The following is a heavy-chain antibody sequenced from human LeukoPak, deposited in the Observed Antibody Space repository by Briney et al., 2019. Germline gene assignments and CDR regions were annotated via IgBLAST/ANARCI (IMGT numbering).Heavy chain of an antibody. CDR1: GFTFRSYW. CDR3: ARGREFFFDSSGYYPFDY. Sequence: GGSLRLSCAASGFTFRSYWMSWVRQAPGKGLEWVANMKQDGSEKYYVDSVKGRFTISRNNAKNSLYLQMHSLRAEDTAVYYCARGREFFFDSSGYYPFDYWGQGTLVTVPS. V-gene: IGHV3-7*04. J-gene: IGHJ4*02. D-gene: IGHD3-22*01. CDR2: MKQDGSEK.